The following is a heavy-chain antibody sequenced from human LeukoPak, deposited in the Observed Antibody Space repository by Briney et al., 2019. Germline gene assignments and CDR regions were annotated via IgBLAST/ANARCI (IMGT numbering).Heavy chain of an antibody. Sequence: GSLRLSCAASGFTFSIYGMHWVGQAPGKGLKGVAVISYDGSNKYYADSVKGRFTISRDNSKNTLYLQMNSLRAEDTSVYYCAKGGGYSYGSDFDYWGQGTLVTVSS. CDR3: AKGGGYSYGSDFDY. D-gene: IGHD5-18*01. CDR1: GFTFSIYG. V-gene: IGHV3-30*18. CDR2: ISYDGSNK. J-gene: IGHJ4*02.